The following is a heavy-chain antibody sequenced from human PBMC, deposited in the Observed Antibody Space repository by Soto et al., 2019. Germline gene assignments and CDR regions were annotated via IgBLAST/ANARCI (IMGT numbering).Heavy chain of an antibody. CDR3: ARECSTSCYPNYYYYGMDV. CDR2: ISSSSSYI. D-gene: IGHD2-2*01. J-gene: IGHJ6*04. V-gene: IGHV3-21*01. CDR1: GFTFSSYS. Sequence: PGGSLRLSCAASGFTFSSYSMNWVRQAPGKGLEWVSSISSSSSYIYYADSVKGRFTISRDNAKNSLYLQMNSLRAEDTAVYYCARECSTSCYPNYYYYGMDVWGKGTTVTVSS.